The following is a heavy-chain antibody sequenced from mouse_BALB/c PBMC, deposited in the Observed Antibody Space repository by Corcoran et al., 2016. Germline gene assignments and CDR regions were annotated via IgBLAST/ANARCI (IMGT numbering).Heavy chain of an antibody. CDR3: TREPYAMDY. CDR2: INTYTGEP. V-gene: IGHV9-3-1*01. J-gene: IGHJ4*01. CDR1: GYTFTNYG. Sequence: QIQLVQSGPELKKPGETVKISCKASGYTFTNYGMNWVKQAPGKGLKWMGWINTYTGEPTYADDFKGRFAVSLETSASTAYLQIKNLKNEDTATDFCTREPYAMDYWGQGTSVTVSS.